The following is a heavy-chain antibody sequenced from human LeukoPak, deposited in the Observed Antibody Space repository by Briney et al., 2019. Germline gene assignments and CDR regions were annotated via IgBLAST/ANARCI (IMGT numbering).Heavy chain of an antibody. Sequence: PSETLSLTCAVYGGSFSGYYWSWIRQPPGKGLEWIGEINRSGSTNYNPSLKSRVTISVDTSKNQFSLKLSSVTAADTAVYYCARGQGYCSSTSCRTGMGLGYWGQGTLVTVSS. D-gene: IGHD2-2*01. CDR3: ARGQGYCSSTSCRTGMGLGY. CDR2: INRSGST. CDR1: GGSFSGYY. J-gene: IGHJ4*02. V-gene: IGHV4-34*01.